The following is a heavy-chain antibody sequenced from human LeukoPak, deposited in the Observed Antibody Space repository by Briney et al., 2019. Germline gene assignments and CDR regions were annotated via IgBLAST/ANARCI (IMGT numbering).Heavy chain of an antibody. Sequence: GGSLRLSCVASGFTFTSYWMSWVRQAPGKGLEWLANIKQDGSEKYYLDSLEGRFTISRDNAKNSVYLQINRLRAEDTAVYYCARRGTIAVPVFWFDPWGQGTLVIVSS. D-gene: IGHD6-19*01. J-gene: IGHJ5*02. CDR3: ARRGTIAVPVFWFDP. CDR1: GFTFTSYW. V-gene: IGHV3-7*01. CDR2: IKQDGSEK.